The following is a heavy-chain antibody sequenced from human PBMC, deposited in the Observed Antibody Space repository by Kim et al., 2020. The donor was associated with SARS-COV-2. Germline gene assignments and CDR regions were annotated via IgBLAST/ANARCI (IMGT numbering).Heavy chain of an antibody. CDR3: ARIRRGYYYGSGNRSYPPHYYYGMDG. J-gene: IGHJ6*02. Sequence: SETLSLTCAVYGGSFSGYYWSWIRQPPGKGLEWIGEINHSGSTNYNPSLKSRVTISVDTSKNQFSLRLSSVTAADTAVYYCARIRRGYYYGSGNRSYPPHYYYGMDGWGQGTTVTVSS. CDR1: GGSFSGYY. D-gene: IGHD3-10*01. V-gene: IGHV4-34*01. CDR2: INHSGST.